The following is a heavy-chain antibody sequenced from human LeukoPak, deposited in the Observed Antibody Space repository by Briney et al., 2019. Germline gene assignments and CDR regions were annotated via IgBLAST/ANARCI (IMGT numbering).Heavy chain of an antibody. J-gene: IGHJ4*02. CDR3: ARDRGSSYFDY. Sequence: PGGSLRLSCAASGFTFSDYYMTWIRQAPGKGREGVSYISSSASTAYYADSVKGRFTISRDNARNSLYLQMNSLRAEDTAVYYCARDRGSSYFDYWGQGTLVTVSS. D-gene: IGHD6-6*01. CDR2: ISSSASTA. CDR1: GFTFSDYY. V-gene: IGHV3-11*01.